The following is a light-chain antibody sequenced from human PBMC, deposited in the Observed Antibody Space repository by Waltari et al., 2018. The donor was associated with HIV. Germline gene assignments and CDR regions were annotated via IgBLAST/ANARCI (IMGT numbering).Light chain of an antibody. J-gene: IGLJ2*01. CDR3: CSFAGSYTWL. Sequence: QSALTQPRSVSGSPGQSVTISCTGTSSDIGGHNYVSWYQPLPGKVPKLMIYDLTKRPSGVPDRCSGSKSGNTASLTISGLQAEDEADYYCCSFAGSYTWLFGGGTKLTVL. CDR1: SSDIGGHNY. CDR2: DLT. V-gene: IGLV2-11*01.